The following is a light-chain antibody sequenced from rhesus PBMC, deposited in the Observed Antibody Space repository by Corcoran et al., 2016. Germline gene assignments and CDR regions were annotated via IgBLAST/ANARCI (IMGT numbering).Light chain of an antibody. Sequence: QAAPTQSPSVSGSPGQSVTISCIGTSSDIGGSNRVSWYQLHPGKAPKVLIYAVIKRPSGVSDRFSGSKSGNTASLTISGLQVEAAADYYCSSYATFNTFTFGSGTRLTVL. J-gene: IGLJ1*01. CDR2: AVI. V-gene: IGLV2-13*03. CDR1: SSDIGGSNR. CDR3: SSYATFNTFT.